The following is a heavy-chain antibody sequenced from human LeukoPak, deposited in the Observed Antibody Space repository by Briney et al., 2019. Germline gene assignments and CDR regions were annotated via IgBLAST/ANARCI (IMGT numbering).Heavy chain of an antibody. CDR2: IIPIFGTA. Sequence: ASVKVSCKASGGTFSSYAISWVRQAPGQGLEWMGGIIPIFGTANYAQKFQGRVTITADESTSTAYMELSSLRPEDTAVYYCARVHGSGSYYEAWGQGTLVTVSS. D-gene: IGHD3-10*01. J-gene: IGHJ4*02. CDR1: GGTFSSYA. V-gene: IGHV1-69*13. CDR3: ARVHGSGSYYEA.